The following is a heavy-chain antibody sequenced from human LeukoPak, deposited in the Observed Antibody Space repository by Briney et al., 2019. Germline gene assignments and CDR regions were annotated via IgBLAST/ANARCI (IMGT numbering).Heavy chain of an antibody. D-gene: IGHD1-26*01. Sequence: GGSLRLSCAASGFTFSNYWVHWVRQAPGEGRVWGSGINRDGSTTRYADSVKGRFTVSRDNAKNTLNLQMNSLRAEDTAVYYCARDKKSGDSSEIDYWGQGTLVTVSS. CDR2: INRDGSTT. V-gene: IGHV3-74*01. CDR3: ARDKKSGDSSEIDY. CDR1: GFTFSNYW. J-gene: IGHJ4*02.